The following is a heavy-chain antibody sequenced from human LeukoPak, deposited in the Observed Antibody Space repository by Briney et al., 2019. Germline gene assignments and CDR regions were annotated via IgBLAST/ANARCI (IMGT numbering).Heavy chain of an antibody. V-gene: IGHV3-7*01. CDR2: IKQDGSEK. CDR3: ARDPYSGNYGNYYYYYMGV. J-gene: IGHJ6*03. D-gene: IGHD1-26*01. CDR1: GFTFSSYW. Sequence: PGGSLRLSCAASGFTFSSYWMNWVRHAPGKGLEWVAKIKQDGSEKDYVDSVKGRFTISRDNAKNSLYLKMNSLGPEDTAVYYCARDPYSGNYGNYYYYYMGVWGKGTTVTISS.